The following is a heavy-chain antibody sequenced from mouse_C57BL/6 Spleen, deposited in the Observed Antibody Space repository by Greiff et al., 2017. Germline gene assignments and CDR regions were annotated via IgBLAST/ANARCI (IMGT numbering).Heavy chain of an antibody. V-gene: IGHV5-4*01. D-gene: IGHD3-2*02. CDR1: GFTFSSYA. CDR2: ISDGGSYT. Sequence: EVQRVESGGGLVKPGGSLKLSCAASGFTFSSYAMSWVRQTPEKRLEWVATISDGGSYTYYPDNVKGRFTISRDNDKNNLYLQMSHLKSEDTAMYYCASTAQATDFDYWGQGTTLTVSS. CDR3: ASTAQATDFDY. J-gene: IGHJ2*01.